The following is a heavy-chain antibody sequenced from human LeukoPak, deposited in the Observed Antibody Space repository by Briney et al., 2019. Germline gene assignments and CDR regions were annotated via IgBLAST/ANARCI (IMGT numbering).Heavy chain of an antibody. CDR2: ISGSGGST. Sequence: GGSLRLSCAASGFTFSSYAMSWVRQAPEKGLEWVSVISGSGGSTYYADSVKGRFTISRDNSKNTLYLQMNSLRAEDTAVYYCAKVGDYWVRGYFDYWGQGTLVTVSS. CDR3: AKVGDYWVRGYFDY. V-gene: IGHV3-23*01. J-gene: IGHJ4*02. D-gene: IGHD4-17*01. CDR1: GFTFSSYA.